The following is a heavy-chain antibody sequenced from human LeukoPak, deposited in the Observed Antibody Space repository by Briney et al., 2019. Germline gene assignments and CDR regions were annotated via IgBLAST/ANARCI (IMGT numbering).Heavy chain of an antibody. D-gene: IGHD2-2*01. Sequence: GASVKVSCKASGGTFSSYAISWVRQAPGQGLEWMGGIIPIFGTANYAQKFQGRVTITADESTSTAYMELSSLRSEDTAVYYCARAGRGYCSSTSCYDAFDIWGQGTMATVSS. CDR2: IIPIFGTA. CDR3: ARAGRGYCSSTSCYDAFDI. V-gene: IGHV1-69*13. CDR1: GGTFSSYA. J-gene: IGHJ3*02.